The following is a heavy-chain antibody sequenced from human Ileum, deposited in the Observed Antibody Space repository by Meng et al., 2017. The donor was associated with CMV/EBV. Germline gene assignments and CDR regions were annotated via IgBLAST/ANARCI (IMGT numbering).Heavy chain of an antibody. J-gene: IGHJ6*02. Sequence: GESLKISCAASGFTFSSYWMSWVRQAPGKGLEWVANIKQDGSEKYYVDSVKGRFTVSRDNTKNMVYLQMNSLRGDDTAVYYCSKNLKGGYCTSTSCFLLAMDVWGQGTTVTVSS. V-gene: IGHV3-7*03. D-gene: IGHD2-2*01. CDR3: SKNLKGGYCTSTSCFLLAMDV. CDR1: GFTFSSYW. CDR2: IKQDGSEK.